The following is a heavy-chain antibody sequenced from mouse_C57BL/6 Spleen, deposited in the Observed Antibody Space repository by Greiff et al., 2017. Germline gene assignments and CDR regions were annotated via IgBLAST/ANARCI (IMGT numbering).Heavy chain of an antibody. V-gene: IGHV5-6*01. J-gene: IGHJ2*01. D-gene: IGHD1-1*01. CDR3: ARQGVVGTSSYYVGC. Sequence: EVQLVESGGDLVKPGGSLKLSCAASGFTFSSYGMSWVRQTPDKRLEWVATISSGGSYTYYPDSVKGRFTLSRDNAKNTLYLQMSSLKSEDTAMYYCARQGVVGTSSYYVGCWGKGATLTVSS. CDR1: GFTFSSYG. CDR2: ISSGGSYT.